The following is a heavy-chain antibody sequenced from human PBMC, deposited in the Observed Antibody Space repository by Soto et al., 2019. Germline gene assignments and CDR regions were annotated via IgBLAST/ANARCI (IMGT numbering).Heavy chain of an antibody. CDR3: AELRRHDYIWGSNRGHYFDY. J-gene: IGHJ4*02. CDR1: GFTFSSYA. V-gene: IGHV3-23*01. Sequence: EVQLLESGGGLVQPGGSLRLSCAASGFTFSSYAMNWVRQAPGKGLEWVSSISGSGGSSYYAGSVKGRFSISRDNSKNTVYLQMNSLRAEDTAVYYCAELRRHDYIWGSNRGHYFDYWGQGTLVTVSS. CDR2: ISGSGGSS. D-gene: IGHD3-16*02.